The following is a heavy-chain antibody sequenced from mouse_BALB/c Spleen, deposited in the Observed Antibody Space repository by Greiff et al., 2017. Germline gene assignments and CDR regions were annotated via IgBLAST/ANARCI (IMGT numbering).Heavy chain of an antibody. Sequence: VKLQESGPELVKPGASVRISCKASGYTFTSYYIHWVKQRPGQGLEWIGWIYPGNVNTKYNEKFKGKATLTADKSSSTAYMQLSSLTSEDSAVYFCARGGGNYIYWYFDVWGAGTTVTVSS. V-gene: IGHV1S56*01. CDR2: IYPGNVNT. CDR3: ARGGGNYIYWYFDV. J-gene: IGHJ1*01. CDR1: GYTFTSYY. D-gene: IGHD2-1*01.